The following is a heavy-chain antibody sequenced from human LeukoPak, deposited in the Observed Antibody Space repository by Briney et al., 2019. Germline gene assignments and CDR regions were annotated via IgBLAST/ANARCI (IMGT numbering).Heavy chain of an antibody. CDR3: ARDLWEAESGAFDI. CDR1: GFTSSSYE. J-gene: IGHJ3*02. CDR2: ISSSGSTI. Sequence: PGGSLRLSCAASGFTSSSYEMNWVRQAPGKGLEWVSYISSSGSTIYYADSVKGRFTISRDNAKNSLYLQMNSLRAEDTAVYYCARDLWEAESGAFDIWGQGTMVTVSS. V-gene: IGHV3-48*03. D-gene: IGHD1-26*01.